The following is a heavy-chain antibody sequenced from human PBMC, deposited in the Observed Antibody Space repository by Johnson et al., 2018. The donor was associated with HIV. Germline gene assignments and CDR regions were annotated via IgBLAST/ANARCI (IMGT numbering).Heavy chain of an antibody. CDR2: ISYDGSNK. V-gene: IGHV3-30*14. Sequence: QVQLVESGGGVVQPGRSLRLSCAASGFTFSSYAMHWVRQAPGKGLEWVAVISYDGSNKYYADSVKGRFTISRDNSKNTLYLQMNSLRAEDTAVYYCAKGGSSWSDEAFDIWGQGTMVTVSS. CDR1: GFTFSSYA. D-gene: IGHD6-13*01. J-gene: IGHJ3*02. CDR3: AKGGSSWSDEAFDI.